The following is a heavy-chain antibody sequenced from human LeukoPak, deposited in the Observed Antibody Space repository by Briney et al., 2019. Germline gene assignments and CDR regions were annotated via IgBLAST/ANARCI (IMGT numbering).Heavy chain of an antibody. Sequence: VGSLRLSCAASGLAWSSDAMSWVRQAPGKGLEWGSSMSGSGTNPDSAASVKGRFTISRDNSKNTVNVQMNSLRAEDTAVYYCAKATPPVHSRNWFDPWGQGTLVTVSS. J-gene: IGHJ5*02. CDR1: GLAWSSDA. D-gene: IGHD6-13*01. CDR2: MSGSGTNP. CDR3: AKATPPVHSRNWFDP. V-gene: IGHV3-23*01.